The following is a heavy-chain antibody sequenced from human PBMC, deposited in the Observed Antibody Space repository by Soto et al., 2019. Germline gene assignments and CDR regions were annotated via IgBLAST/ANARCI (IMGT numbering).Heavy chain of an antibody. V-gene: IGHV1-2*02. J-gene: IGHJ4*02. CDR3: ARANVPGYTGYGYFDY. CDR2: INPNSGGT. CDR1: GYTFSGYF. D-gene: IGHD5-12*01. Sequence: GASVKVSCKASGYTFSGYFIYWVRQAPGQGLEWVGWINPNSGGTNSAQKFQGRVTMTRDTSISTAYMELSRLRSDDTAVYYCARANVPGYTGYGYFDYWGQGTLVTVSS.